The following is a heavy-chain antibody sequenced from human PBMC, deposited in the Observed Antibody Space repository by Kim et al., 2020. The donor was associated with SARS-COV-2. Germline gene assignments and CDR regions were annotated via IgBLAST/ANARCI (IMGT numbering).Heavy chain of an antibody. CDR2: IYTSGST. CDR1: GGSISSGSYY. D-gene: IGHD3-10*01. V-gene: IGHV4-61*02. J-gene: IGHJ4*02. Sequence: SETLSLTCTVSGGSISSGSYYWSWIRQPAGKGLEWIGRIYTSGSTNYNPSLKSRVTISVDTSKNQFSLKLSSVTAADTAVYYCARASITMVRGVSPGFDYWGQGTLVTVSS. CDR3: ARASITMVRGVSPGFDY.